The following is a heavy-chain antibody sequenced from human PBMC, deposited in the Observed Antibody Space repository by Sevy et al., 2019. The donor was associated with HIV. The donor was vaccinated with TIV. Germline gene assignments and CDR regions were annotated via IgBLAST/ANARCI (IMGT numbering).Heavy chain of an antibody. CDR2: ISASGSVT. J-gene: IGHJ4*02. CDR1: GFNFNNYV. D-gene: IGHD3-3*01. Sequence: GGSLRLSCAASGFNFNNYVMTWVRQAPGKGLEWVSTISASGSVTYYSDSVRGSFTISRDNSRNTVSLQMNSLRVEDTAIYYCVKDTPFRRFTLSGMAGAHEYYFDYWGQGTRVTASS. V-gene: IGHV3-23*01. CDR3: VKDTPFRRFTLSGMAGAHEYYFDY.